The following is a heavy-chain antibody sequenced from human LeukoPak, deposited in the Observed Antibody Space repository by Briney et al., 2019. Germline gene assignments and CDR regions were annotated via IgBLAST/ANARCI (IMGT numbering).Heavy chain of an antibody. D-gene: IGHD3-10*01. V-gene: IGHV1-2*02. CDR3: ARIRNGSGSYYTVTYYYYYMDV. Sequence: ASVKVSCKASGYTFTGYYMHWVRQAPGQGLEWMGWINPNSGATNYAQNFQGRVTMTRDTSISTAYMEVSRLRSDDTAVYYCARIRNGSGSYYTVTYYYYYMDVWGKGTTVTVSS. J-gene: IGHJ6*03. CDR2: INPNSGAT. CDR1: GYTFTGYY.